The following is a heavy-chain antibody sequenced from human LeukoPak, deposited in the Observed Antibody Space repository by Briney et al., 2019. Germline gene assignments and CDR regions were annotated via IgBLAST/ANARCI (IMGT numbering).Heavy chain of an antibody. CDR1: GFTVSSNY. J-gene: IGHJ5*02. CDR2: IYSGGST. Sequence: GGSLRLSCAASGFTVSSNYMSWVRQAPGKGLEWVSVIYSGGSTYYADPVKGRFTISRDNSKNTLYLQMNSLRAEDTAVYYCARGYCSSTSCPFDPWGQGTLVTVSS. V-gene: IGHV3-66*02. D-gene: IGHD2-2*01. CDR3: ARGYCSSTSCPFDP.